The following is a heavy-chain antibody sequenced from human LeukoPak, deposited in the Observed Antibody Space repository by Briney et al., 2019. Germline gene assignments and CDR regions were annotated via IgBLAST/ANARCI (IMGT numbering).Heavy chain of an antibody. D-gene: IGHD3-16*02. J-gene: IGHJ4*02. CDR1: NYSISTDYY. CDR3: ARYDVWGSYRAFDY. CDR2: MYHRGSP. V-gene: IGHV4-38-2*02. Sequence: PSETLSLTCSVPNYSISTDYYWGWIRQPPGKGLEGIGTMYHRGSPYYNPSLKSRVTISVDTSKNQFSLRLSPVTAADTAVYYCARYDVWGSYRAFDYWGQGTLVTVSS.